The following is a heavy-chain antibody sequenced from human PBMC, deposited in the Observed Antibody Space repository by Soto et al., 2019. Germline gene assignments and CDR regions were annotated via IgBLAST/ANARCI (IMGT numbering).Heavy chain of an antibody. CDR3: AKDYGATGGAFDI. D-gene: IGHD7-27*01. V-gene: IGHV3-23*01. Sequence: GGSLRLSCAASGFTFSSYAMSWVHQAPGKGLEWVSAISGSGGSTYYADSVKGRFTISRDNSKNTLYLQMNSLRAEDTAVYYCAKDYGATGGAFDIWGQGTMVTVSS. CDR1: GFTFSSYA. CDR2: ISGSGGST. J-gene: IGHJ3*02.